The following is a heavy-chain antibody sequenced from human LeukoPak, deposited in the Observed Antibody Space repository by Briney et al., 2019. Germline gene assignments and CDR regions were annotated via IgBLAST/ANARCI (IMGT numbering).Heavy chain of an antibody. CDR2: IYHSGST. CDR1: GGSFSGYY. V-gene: IGHV4-34*01. J-gene: IGHJ4*02. Sequence: SETLSLTCAVYGGSFSGYYWSWIRQPPGKGLEWIGEIYHSGSTNYNPSLKSRVTISVDKSKNQFSLKLNSVTAADTAVYYCAKKDYGDHRGFDYWGQGTLVTVSS. CDR3: AKKDYGDHRGFDY. D-gene: IGHD4-17*01.